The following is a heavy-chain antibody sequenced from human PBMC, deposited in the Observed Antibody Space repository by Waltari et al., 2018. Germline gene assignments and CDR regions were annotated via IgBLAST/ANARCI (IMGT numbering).Heavy chain of an antibody. V-gene: IGHV3-53*01. CDR1: GFPASPTH. Sequence: VRLVESGGGWIHPGGSLRLPCVAPGFPASPTHWSWFRQAPGRGLEWVSVLYAGGSSAYYEESVKGRFTISRDTSKNTLYLQMSGLRVEDTAMYFCVRAGLGSPSQWLQIFDSWGQGTLVTVSS. D-gene: IGHD6-19*01. CDR3: VRAGLGSPSQWLQIFDS. J-gene: IGHJ5*01. CDR2: LYAGGSSA.